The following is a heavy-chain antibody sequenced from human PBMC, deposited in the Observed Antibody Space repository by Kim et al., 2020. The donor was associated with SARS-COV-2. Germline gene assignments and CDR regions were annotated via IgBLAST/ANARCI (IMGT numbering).Heavy chain of an antibody. J-gene: IGHJ4*01. CDR2: ISTDGYNK. Sequence: GGSLRLSCAASGFTLGDYAMRWVRQAPGKGPEWVSAISTDGYNKFYADSVKGRFTISRDNSKNTLSVQMNSLRAEDTAIYYCTKRDSGNSWNPDNLWGEGIPVTVSS. D-gene: IGHD3-3*01. CDR3: TKRDSGNSWNPDNL. CDR1: GFTLGDYA. V-gene: IGHV3-23*01.